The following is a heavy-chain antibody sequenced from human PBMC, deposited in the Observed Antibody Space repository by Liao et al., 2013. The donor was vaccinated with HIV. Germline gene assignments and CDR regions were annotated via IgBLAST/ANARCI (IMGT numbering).Heavy chain of an antibody. J-gene: IGHJ4*02. CDR3: ARVGGYNSPMTI. V-gene: IGHV4-61*02. D-gene: IGHD5-12*01. CDR1: GASISSGSFY. Sequence: QVQLQESGPGLVKPSQTLTLTCNVSGASISSGSFYWAWIRQPAGRGLEWIGRIYNSGSTNYNPSLKSRVAMSVDTSKNQLSLKLTSVTAADTAVYYCARVGGYNSPMTIWGRGTLVTVSS. CDR2: IYNSGST.